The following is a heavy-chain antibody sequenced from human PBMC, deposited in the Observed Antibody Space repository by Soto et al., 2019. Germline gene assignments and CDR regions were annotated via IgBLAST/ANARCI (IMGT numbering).Heavy chain of an antibody. D-gene: IGHD3-22*01. CDR2: IGTAGDT. CDR3: TTEKPYDSSGYYVLGWFDP. V-gene: IGHV3-13*04. J-gene: IGHJ5*02. CDR1: GFTFSSYD. Sequence: GGSLRLSCAASGFTFSSYDMQWVRQATGKGLEWVSAIGTAGDTYYPGSVKGRFTISRENAKNSLYLQMNSLRAGDTAVYYCTTEKPYDSSGYYVLGWFDPWGQGALVTVSS.